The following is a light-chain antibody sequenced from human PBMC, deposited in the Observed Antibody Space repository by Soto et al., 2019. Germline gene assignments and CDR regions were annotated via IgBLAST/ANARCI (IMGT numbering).Light chain of an antibody. J-gene: IGLJ2*01. CDR3: AAWDDSLSGL. CDR1: SGHSSYA. V-gene: IGLV4-69*01. Sequence: QLVLTQSPSASASLGASVKLTCTLSSGHSSYAIAWHQQQPEKGPRYLMKLNSDGSHSKGDGIPDRFSGSSSGAERYLTISSLQSEDEADYYCAAWDDSLSGLFGGGTKLTVL. CDR2: LNSDGSH.